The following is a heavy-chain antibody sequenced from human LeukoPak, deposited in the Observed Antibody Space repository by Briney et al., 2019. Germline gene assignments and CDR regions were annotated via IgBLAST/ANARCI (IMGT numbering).Heavy chain of an antibody. J-gene: IGHJ4*02. CDR3: ARGLMVYATYDY. Sequence: PGRSLRLSCAASGFTFSSYSMNWVRQAPGKGLEWVSSISSSSSYIYYADSVKGRFTISRDNAKNSLYLQMNSLRAEDTAVYYCARGLMVYATYDYWGQGTPVTVSS. V-gene: IGHV3-21*01. CDR1: GFTFSSYS. D-gene: IGHD2-8*01. CDR2: ISSSSSYI.